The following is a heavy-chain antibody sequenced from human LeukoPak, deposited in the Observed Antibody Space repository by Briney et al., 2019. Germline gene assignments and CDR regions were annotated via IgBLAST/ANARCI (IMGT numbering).Heavy chain of an antibody. CDR1: GGSIRNYY. Sequence: SETLSLTCTVSGGSIRNYYWSWIRQPPGKGLEWIGYIYYSGSTNYNPSLKSRVTISVDTSKNQFSLKLSSVTAADTAVYYCARVYYSSSYGYWYFDLWGRGTLVTVSS. CDR2: IYYSGST. D-gene: IGHD6-13*01. CDR3: ARVYYSSSYGYWYFDL. J-gene: IGHJ2*01. V-gene: IGHV4-59*01.